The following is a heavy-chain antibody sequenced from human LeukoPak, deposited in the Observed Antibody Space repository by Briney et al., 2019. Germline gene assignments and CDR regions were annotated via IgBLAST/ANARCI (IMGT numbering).Heavy chain of an antibody. CDR3: ARGEVGATTWFGDY. D-gene: IGHD1-26*01. J-gene: IGHJ4*02. V-gene: IGHV3-30-3*01. CDR1: GFTFSSYA. CDR2: ISYDGSNK. Sequence: GGSLRLSCAASGFTFSSYAMQWVRQAPGKGLEWVAVISYDGSNKYYADSGKGRFTISRDNSKNTLYLQMNSLRAEDTAVYYCARGEVGATTWFGDYWGQGPLVTVSS.